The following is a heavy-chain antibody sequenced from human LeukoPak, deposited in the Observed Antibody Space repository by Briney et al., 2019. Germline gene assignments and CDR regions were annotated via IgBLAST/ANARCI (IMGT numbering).Heavy chain of an antibody. Sequence: SETLSLTCTVSGGSISSSSYYWGWIRQPPGKGLEWIGSIYYSGSTHYNPSLKSRVTISVDTSKNQFSLKLSSVTAADTAVYYCARLPVIYCGGDCSMYYFDYWGQGTLVTVSS. V-gene: IGHV4-39*01. CDR3: ARLPVIYCGGDCSMYYFDY. CDR1: GGSISSSSYY. J-gene: IGHJ4*02. D-gene: IGHD2-21*02. CDR2: IYYSGST.